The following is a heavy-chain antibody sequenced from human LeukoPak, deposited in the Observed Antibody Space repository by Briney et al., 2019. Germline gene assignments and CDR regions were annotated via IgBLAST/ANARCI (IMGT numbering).Heavy chain of an antibody. Sequence: GGSLRLSCAASGFTLTSYPMGWVRQAPGKGLEWVSSISRSGDDTYYADSVRGRFTISRDNSKNTLYLQMNSLRAEDTAVYYCAKDLVTMVRGVIITAYYYYGMDVWGKGTTVTVSS. CDR2: ISRSGDDT. V-gene: IGHV3-23*01. CDR1: GFTLTSYP. CDR3: AKDLVTMVRGVIITAYYYYGMDV. D-gene: IGHD3-10*01. J-gene: IGHJ6*04.